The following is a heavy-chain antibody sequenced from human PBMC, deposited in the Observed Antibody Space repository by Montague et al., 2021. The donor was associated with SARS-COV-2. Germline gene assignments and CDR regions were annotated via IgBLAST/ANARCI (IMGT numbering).Heavy chain of an antibody. CDR2: IYWNGGTT. CDR3: ARGRTYGVEAFDI. V-gene: IGHV3-20*04. CDR1: GFSFGDFG. D-gene: IGHD4-17*01. J-gene: IGHJ3*02. Sequence: SLRLSCAASGFSFGDFGMTWVRQAPGKGLEFVSGIYWNGGTTTYADSVKGRFTISRDNAKNSLYLQMNSLRAEDSAFYYCARGRTYGVEAFDIWGQGTMVTVS.